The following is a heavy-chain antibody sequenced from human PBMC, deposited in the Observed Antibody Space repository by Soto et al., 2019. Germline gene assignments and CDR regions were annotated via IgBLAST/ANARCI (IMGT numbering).Heavy chain of an antibody. D-gene: IGHD5-12*01. CDR3: ARGPRYSDYDFSYYFDY. V-gene: IGHV1-69*13. CDR1: GGTFSSYA. CDR2: IIPIFGTA. J-gene: IGHJ4*02. Sequence: SVKVSCKASGGTFSSYAISWVRQAPGQGLEWMGGIIPIFGTANYAQKFQGRVTMSADESTSTAYMELRSLRSETTAVYYCARGPRYSDYDFSYYFDYWGQGTLVTVSS.